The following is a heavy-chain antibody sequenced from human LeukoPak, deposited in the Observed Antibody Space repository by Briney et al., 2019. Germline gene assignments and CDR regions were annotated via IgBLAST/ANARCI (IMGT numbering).Heavy chain of an antibody. V-gene: IGHV3-23*01. Sequence: GGSLRLSCAASGFTFSSYAMSWVRQAPGKGLEWVSAISGSGGSTYYADSVKGRFTISRDNSKNTLYLQMNSLRAEDTAVYYCAKESELWFGELLGFGPWGQGTLVTVSS. CDR1: GFTFSSYA. CDR3: AKESELWFGELLGFGP. CDR2: ISGSGGST. J-gene: IGHJ5*02. D-gene: IGHD3-10*01.